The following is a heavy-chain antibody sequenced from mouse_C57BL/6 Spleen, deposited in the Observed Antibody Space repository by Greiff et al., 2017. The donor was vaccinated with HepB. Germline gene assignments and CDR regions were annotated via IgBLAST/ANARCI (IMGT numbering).Heavy chain of an antibody. CDR1: GYTFTSYW. Sequence: QVQLKQPGAELVKPGASVKMSCKASGYTFTSYWITWVKQRPGQGLEWIGDIYPGSGSTNYNEKFKSKATLTVDTSSSTAYMQLSSLTSEDSAVYYCARGAVATPYWYFDVWGTGTTVTVSS. CDR2: IYPGSGST. V-gene: IGHV1-55*01. D-gene: IGHD1-1*01. J-gene: IGHJ1*03. CDR3: ARGAVATPYWYFDV.